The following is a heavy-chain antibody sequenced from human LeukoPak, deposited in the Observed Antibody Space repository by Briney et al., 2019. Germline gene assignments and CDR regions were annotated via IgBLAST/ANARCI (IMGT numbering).Heavy chain of an antibody. Sequence: PGESLKISCKGSGYSFTNYWIGWVRQMPGKGLEWMGIIYPDGSDNRYSPSFQVHITMLVDQSSTTAYLQWTNLKASDTAIYYCAIRQSITGAPFDYWGQGTLVTVSS. CDR1: GYSFTNYW. V-gene: IGHV5-51*01. CDR3: AIRQSITGAPFDY. D-gene: IGHD7-27*01. J-gene: IGHJ4*02. CDR2: IYPDGSDN.